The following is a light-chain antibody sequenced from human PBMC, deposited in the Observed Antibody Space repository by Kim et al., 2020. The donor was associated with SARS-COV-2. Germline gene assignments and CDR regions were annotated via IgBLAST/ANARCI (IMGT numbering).Light chain of an antibody. CDR1: QSVSSY. CDR2: DAS. J-gene: IGKJ3*01. V-gene: IGKV3-11*01. Sequence: GESAHRSCRASQSVSSYLAWYQQKPGQAPRLLIYDASNRATGIPARFSGSGSGTDFTLTISSLEPEDFAVYYCQQRSNWPPGFTFGPGTKVDIK. CDR3: QQRSNWPPGFT.